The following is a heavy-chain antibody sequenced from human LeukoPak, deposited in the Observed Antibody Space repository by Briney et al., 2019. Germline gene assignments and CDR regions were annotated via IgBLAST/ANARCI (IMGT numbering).Heavy chain of an antibody. J-gene: IGHJ4*02. CDR1: SGSISSSSYY. CDR2: IYYSGST. Sequence: SETLSLTCTVSSGSISSSSYYWGWIRQPPGKGLEWIGSIYYSGSTYYNSSLKSRVTISVDTSKNQFSLKLSPVTAADTAVYYCARTSSSWYYHFDYWGQGTLVTVSS. CDR3: ARTSSSWYYHFDY. D-gene: IGHD6-13*01. V-gene: IGHV4-39*07.